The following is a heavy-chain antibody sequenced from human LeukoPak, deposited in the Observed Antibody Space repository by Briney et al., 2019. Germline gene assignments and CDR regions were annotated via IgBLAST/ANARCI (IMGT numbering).Heavy chain of an antibody. Sequence: ASVKVSCKASGYTFTSYDINWVRQATGQGLEWMGWMNPNSGNTGYAQKFQGRVTMTRNTSISTAYMELSSLRSEDTAVYYCASGYYYDSSGYYPYWYFDLWGRGTLVTVSS. D-gene: IGHD3-22*01. J-gene: IGHJ2*01. CDR3: ASGYYYDSSGYYPYWYFDL. CDR2: MNPNSGNT. V-gene: IGHV1-8*01. CDR1: GYTFTSYD.